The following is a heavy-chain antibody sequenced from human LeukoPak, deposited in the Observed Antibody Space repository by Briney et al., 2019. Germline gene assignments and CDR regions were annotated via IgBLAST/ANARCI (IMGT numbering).Heavy chain of an antibody. V-gene: IGHV3-48*01. J-gene: IGHJ6*02. CDR2: ISSSSSTI. CDR3: AGDEFSVYYDFWSGAYGMDV. CDR1: GFTFSSYS. D-gene: IGHD3-3*01. Sequence: PGGSLRLSCAASGFTFSSYSMTWVRQAPGKGLEWVSYISSSSSTIYYADSVKGRFTISRDNAKNSLYLQMNSLRAEDTAVYYCAGDEFSVYYDFWSGAYGMDVWGQGTTVTVSS.